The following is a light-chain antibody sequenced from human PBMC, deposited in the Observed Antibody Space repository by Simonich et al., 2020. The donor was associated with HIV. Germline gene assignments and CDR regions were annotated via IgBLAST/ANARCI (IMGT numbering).Light chain of an antibody. CDR3: QSYDSRLSGPV. Sequence: QSVLTQPPSVSGAPGQRVTISCTGSSSNIGAGYDVHWYQQLPGTAPKLLIYGNSHRPSGVPDRFSGSKSGTSASLAITGLQAEDEADYYCQSYDSRLSGPVFGGGTKLTVL. V-gene: IGLV1-40*01. CDR2: GNS. J-gene: IGLJ2*01. CDR1: SSNIGAGYD.